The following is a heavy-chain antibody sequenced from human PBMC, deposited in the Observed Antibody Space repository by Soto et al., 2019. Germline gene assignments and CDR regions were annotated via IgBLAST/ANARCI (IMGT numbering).Heavy chain of an antibody. CDR3: ARVWVISARNWFDA. J-gene: IGHJ5*02. D-gene: IGHD6-6*01. Sequence: QVQLQESGPGLVEPSQTLSLTCTISNGSINRGGYYWSWIRQHPGKGLEWVGYMSYSGSTYYSPSLKSRFTLSLDTSKNHSSLKLSSVTAADTAIYFCARVWVISARNWFDAWGQGTLVTVSS. V-gene: IGHV4-31*03. CDR2: MSYSGST. CDR1: NGSINRGGYY.